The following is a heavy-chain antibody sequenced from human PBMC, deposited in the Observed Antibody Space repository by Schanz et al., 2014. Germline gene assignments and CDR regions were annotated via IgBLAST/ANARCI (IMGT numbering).Heavy chain of an antibody. CDR2: ISSTSTYL. Sequence: EVQLVESGGGLVKPGDSLRLSCAASGFTFSSYTMKWVRQAPGKGLEWVSSISSTSTYLYYADSVKGRFTISRDSARNSLYLQMSSLRAEDTAVYYCARGPDSTSADVTRGRRRYYFDYWGQGTLVTVSS. D-gene: IGHD6-13*01. CDR1: GFTFSSYT. CDR3: ARGPDSTSADVTRGRRRYYFDY. V-gene: IGHV3-21*01. J-gene: IGHJ4*02.